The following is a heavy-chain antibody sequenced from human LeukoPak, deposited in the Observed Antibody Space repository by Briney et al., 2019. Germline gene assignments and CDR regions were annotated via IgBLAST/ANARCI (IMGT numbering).Heavy chain of an antibody. J-gene: IGHJ3*02. CDR2: LIPIYGSA. CDR1: GGSFTFTSHA. Sequence: SVKVSCKASGGSFTFTSHAISWVRQAPGQGLEWMGGLIPIYGSANYAQKFQGRLTITSDESTRTVYMELSSLRPEDSAVYYCAGFFYDNSGDAFDIWGQGTTVTVSS. V-gene: IGHV1-69*01. D-gene: IGHD3-22*01. CDR3: AGFFYDNSGDAFDI.